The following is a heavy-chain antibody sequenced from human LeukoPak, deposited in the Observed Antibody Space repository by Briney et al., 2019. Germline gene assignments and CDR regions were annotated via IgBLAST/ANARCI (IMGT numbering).Heavy chain of an antibody. CDR1: GHTFTGYY. CDR3: AREYILTRYYGDY. Sequence: ASVKVSCKASGHTFTGYYMHWVRQAPGQGLEWMGWINPNSGGTNYAQKFQGRVTMTWDTSISTAYMELSRLRSDDTAVYYCAREYILTRYYGDYWGQGTLVTVSS. D-gene: IGHD3-9*01. CDR2: INPNSGGT. J-gene: IGHJ4*02. V-gene: IGHV1-2*02.